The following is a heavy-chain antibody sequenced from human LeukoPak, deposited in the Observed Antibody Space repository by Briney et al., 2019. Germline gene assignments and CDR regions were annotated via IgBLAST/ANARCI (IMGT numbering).Heavy chain of an antibody. CDR2: ISGSGAKT. Sequence: GGSLRLSCAASGFTFSTYAMNWVRQAPGKGLEWVSAISGSGAKTYYADSVKGRFTISRDNSKNTLYLQMNSLRAEDTAVYYCAKEPLAAAGGIDYWGQGTLVTVSS. J-gene: IGHJ4*02. CDR3: AKEPLAAAGGIDY. D-gene: IGHD6-13*01. CDR1: GFTFSTYA. V-gene: IGHV3-23*01.